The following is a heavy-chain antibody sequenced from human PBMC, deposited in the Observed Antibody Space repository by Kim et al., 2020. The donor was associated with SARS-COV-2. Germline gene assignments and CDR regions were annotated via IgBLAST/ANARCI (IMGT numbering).Heavy chain of an antibody. Sequence: VRGRFTISRDNAKNSLYLQMNSLRAEDTAVYYCARETITMVRGVIYYFDYWGQGTLFTVSS. D-gene: IGHD3-10*01. CDR3: ARETITMVRGVIYYFDY. V-gene: IGHV3-11*06. J-gene: IGHJ4*02.